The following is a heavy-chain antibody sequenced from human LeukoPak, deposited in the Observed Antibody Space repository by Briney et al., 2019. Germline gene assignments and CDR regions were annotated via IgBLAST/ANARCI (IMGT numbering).Heavy chain of an antibody. J-gene: IGHJ5*02. CDR3: ARHLTTFPRGFDP. V-gene: IGHV4-39*01. CDR1: GFTFSSYA. Sequence: PGGSLRLSCAASGFTFSSYAMSWVRQPPGKGLEWIGSIYYSGSTYYNPSLKSRVTISVDTSKNQFSLKLNSVTAADTAVYYCARHLTTFPRGFDPWGQGTLVTVSS. CDR2: IYYSGST. D-gene: IGHD3-16*01.